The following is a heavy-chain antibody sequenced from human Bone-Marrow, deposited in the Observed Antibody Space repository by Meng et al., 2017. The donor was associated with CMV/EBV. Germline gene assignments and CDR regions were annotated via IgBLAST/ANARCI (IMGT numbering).Heavy chain of an antibody. Sequence: ASVKVSCKASGYTFTDYYMHWVRQAPGQGLEWMGWINPNSGGTNYAQKFQGRVTMTRDTSISTAYMELSRLRSDDTAVYYCARENITMIVGGMDVWGQGTTVTVSS. CDR3: ARENITMIVGGMDV. CDR1: GYTFTDYY. V-gene: IGHV1-2*02. CDR2: INPNSGGT. D-gene: IGHD3-22*01. J-gene: IGHJ6*02.